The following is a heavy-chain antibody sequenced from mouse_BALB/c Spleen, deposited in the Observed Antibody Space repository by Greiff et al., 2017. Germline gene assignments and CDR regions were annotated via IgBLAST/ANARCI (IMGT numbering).Heavy chain of an antibody. D-gene: IGHD2-10*01. Sequence: VQLQQSGAELVKPGASVKLSCTASGFNIKDTYMHWVKQRPEQGLEWIGRIDPANGNTKYDPKFQGKATITADTSSNTAYLQLSSLTSEDTAVYYCARTYDGNYDAMDYWGQGTSVTVSS. CDR2: IDPANGNT. CDR1: GFNIKDTY. V-gene: IGHV14-3*02. CDR3: ARTYDGNYDAMDY. J-gene: IGHJ4*01.